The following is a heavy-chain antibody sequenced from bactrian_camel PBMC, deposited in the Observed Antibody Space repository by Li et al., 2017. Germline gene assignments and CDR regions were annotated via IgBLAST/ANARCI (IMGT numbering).Heavy chain of an antibody. CDR2: IKTDGTT. Sequence: QVQLVESGGGSVQAGGSLKLSCAASGYRFGNIFTHCNMGWYRQTPGAERALVSRIKTDGTTTYANSVKGRFTISRDDAKNTLYLQMNSLKPEDTATYYCRVGFSSTSDISPKSQGTQVTVS. V-gene: IGHV3S53*01. D-gene: IGHD1*01. CDR1: GYRFGNIFTHCN. J-gene: IGHJ4*01.